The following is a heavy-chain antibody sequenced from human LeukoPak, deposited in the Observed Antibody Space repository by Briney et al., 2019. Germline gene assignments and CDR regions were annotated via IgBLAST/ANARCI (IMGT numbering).Heavy chain of an antibody. J-gene: IGHJ6*03. CDR2: MNPNSGNT. CDR1: GYIFINYD. CDR3: ARAQGVLTGLSYGEYYYYMDV. V-gene: IGHV1-8*01. Sequence: ASVKVSCKASGYIFINYDINWVRQATGQGLEWMGWMNPNSGNTGYAQKFQGRVTMTRNTSMSTAYMELSSLRSEDTAVYYCARAQGVLTGLSYGEYYYYMDVWGKGTTVTVSS. D-gene: IGHD3-9*01.